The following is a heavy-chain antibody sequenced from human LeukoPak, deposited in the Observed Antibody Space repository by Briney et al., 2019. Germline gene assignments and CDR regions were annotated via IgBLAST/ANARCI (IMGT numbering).Heavy chain of an antibody. Sequence: TGGSLRLSCVASGFTFSSYSMNWVRQAPGKGLEWVSSFTSRSGTIYYADSVKGRFTISRDNAKNSLYLQMNSLRAEDMALYYCAKDKQLGELDIWGQGTMVTVSS. V-gene: IGHV3-21*04. J-gene: IGHJ3*02. D-gene: IGHD6-6*01. CDR1: GFTFSSYS. CDR2: FTSRSGTI. CDR3: AKDKQLGELDI.